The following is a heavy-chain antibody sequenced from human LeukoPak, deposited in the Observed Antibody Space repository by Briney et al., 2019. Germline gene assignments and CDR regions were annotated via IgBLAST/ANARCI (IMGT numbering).Heavy chain of an antibody. D-gene: IGHD3-22*01. V-gene: IGHV3-11*04. CDR1: GFTFSDYY. CDR2: ISSSGSTK. CDR3: AKGSYYDSPL. Sequence: GSLRLSCAASGFTFSDYYMSWIRQAPGKGLEWVSYISSSGSTKYYADSVKGRFTISRDNSKNTLYLQMNSLRAEDTAVYYCAKGSYYDSPLWGQGTLVTVSS. J-gene: IGHJ4*02.